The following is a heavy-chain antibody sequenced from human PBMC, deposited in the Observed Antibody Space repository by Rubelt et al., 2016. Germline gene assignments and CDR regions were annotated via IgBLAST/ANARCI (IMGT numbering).Heavy chain of an antibody. CDR2: IYYSGRA. CDR1: GGSISSGGYY. Sequence: QVQLQESGPGLVKPSQTLSVTCTVSGGSISSGGYYWSWIRHHPGKGLEWIGYIYYSGRAYYNPSPESRTTKSIDTSKNQFSLRLNSMTAADTAVYYCARERTRPLGALDSWGQGTLVTVSS. CDR3: ARERTRPLGALDS. V-gene: IGHV4-31*03. J-gene: IGHJ4*02. D-gene: IGHD3-10*01.